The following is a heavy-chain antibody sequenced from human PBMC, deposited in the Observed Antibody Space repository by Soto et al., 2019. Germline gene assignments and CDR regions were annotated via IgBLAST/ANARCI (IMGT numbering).Heavy chain of an antibody. J-gene: IGHJ6*02. Sequence: SETLSLTCAFYGGSFSGYYWSWIRQPPGKGLEWIGEINHSGSSNYNPSLNSRVSISVDTSKNQFSLKLSSVTAADTAVYYCARGTGYDYVWGSYRANYYYGLDVRGQGTTVTVSS. CDR2: INHSGSS. D-gene: IGHD3-16*02. CDR3: ARGTGYDYVWGSYRANYYYGLDV. CDR1: GGSFSGYY. V-gene: IGHV4-34*01.